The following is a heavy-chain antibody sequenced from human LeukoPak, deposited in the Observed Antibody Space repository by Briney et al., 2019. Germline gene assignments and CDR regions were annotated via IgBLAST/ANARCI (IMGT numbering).Heavy chain of an antibody. J-gene: IGHJ5*02. V-gene: IGHV4-30-2*01. Sequence: SETLSLTCAVSGGSISSGGYSWSWIRQPPGKGLEWIGEINHSGSTNYNPSLKSRVTISVDTSKNQFSLKLSSVTAADTAVYYCARRRSGWYLTDWFDPWGQGTLVTVSS. CDR2: INHSGST. CDR3: ARRRSGWYLTDWFDP. CDR1: GGSISSGGYS. D-gene: IGHD6-19*01.